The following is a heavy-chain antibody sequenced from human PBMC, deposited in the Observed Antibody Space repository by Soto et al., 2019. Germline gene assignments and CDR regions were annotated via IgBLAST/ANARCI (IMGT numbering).Heavy chain of an antibody. V-gene: IGHV3-9*01. J-gene: IGHJ4*02. CDR2: ITWNSGIR. D-gene: IGHD3-3*02. CDR1: GFAFNDYA. Sequence: EVQLVESGGGFVQPGGSLRLSCAAYGFAFNDYAMHWVRQPPGKGLEWVSIITWNSGIREYADSAKGRFTITRDSAKNSLNLQMNSLRPEDTGVYYCAEDKQNSIRGGYYFDYWGQGTLVIVPS. CDR3: AEDKQNSIRGGYYFDY.